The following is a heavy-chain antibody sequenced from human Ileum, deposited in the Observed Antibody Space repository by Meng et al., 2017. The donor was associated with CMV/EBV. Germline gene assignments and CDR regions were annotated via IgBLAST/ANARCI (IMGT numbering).Heavy chain of an antibody. D-gene: IGHD3-22*01. J-gene: IGHJ5*02. CDR3: ARDRYRYYNISGLFDP. CDR1: GYTFTSYD. CDR2: MNPNSGNT. V-gene: IGHV1-8*01. Sequence: ASVKVSCKASGYTFTSYDINWVRQATGQGLEWMGWMNPNSGNTGYAQKFQGRVTMTRNTSISTAYMELSSLRSEDTAVYYCARDRYRYYNISGLFDPWGQGTLVTVSS.